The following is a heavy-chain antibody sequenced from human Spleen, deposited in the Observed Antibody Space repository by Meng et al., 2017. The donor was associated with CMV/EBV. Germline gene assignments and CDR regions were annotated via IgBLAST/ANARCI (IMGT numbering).Heavy chain of an antibody. J-gene: IGHJ4*02. V-gene: IGHV1-2*02. CDR3: ARTLYYCGSGSYIPVDN. CDR2: IITNSGDT. D-gene: IGHD3-10*01. Sequence: ASVKVSCKASGYFFTGYHIHWVRQAPGEGLEWMGWIITNSGDTNYAQKFQGRVNMTTDTSSTTAYMELTRLTSDDTAVYYRARTLYYCGSGSYIPVDNWGQGTLVTVSS. CDR1: GYFFTGYH.